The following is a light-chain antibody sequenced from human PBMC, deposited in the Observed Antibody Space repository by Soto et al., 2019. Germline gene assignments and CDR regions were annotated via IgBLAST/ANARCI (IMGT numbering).Light chain of an antibody. J-gene: IGKJ1*01. CDR1: QSVSSSY. CDR3: QQYGSSPRT. V-gene: IGKV3-20*01. CDR2: GAS. Sequence: EIVLTQSPGTLSLSPGERATLSCRASQSVSSSYLGWYQQKPGQAPRLLMYGASSRATGIPERFGGSGSGTDFTLTISRLEPEDFAVYYCQQYGSSPRTFGQGTKVDIK.